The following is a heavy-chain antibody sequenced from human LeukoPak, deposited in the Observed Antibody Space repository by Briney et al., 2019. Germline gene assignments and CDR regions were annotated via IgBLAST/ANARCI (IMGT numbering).Heavy chain of an antibody. CDR1: GGSISSSNYY. D-gene: IGHD3-10*01. J-gene: IGHJ6*03. CDR3: ARQISDYYYYYIDV. V-gene: IGHV4-39*01. Sequence: SETLSLICSVSGGSISSSNYYWGWIRQPPGKGLEWIGTIYYSGITYYNPSLESRVTISEDMSKNQFSLTLRSVTAADTAVYYCARQISDYYYYYIDVWGKGTTVTVSS. CDR2: IYYSGIT.